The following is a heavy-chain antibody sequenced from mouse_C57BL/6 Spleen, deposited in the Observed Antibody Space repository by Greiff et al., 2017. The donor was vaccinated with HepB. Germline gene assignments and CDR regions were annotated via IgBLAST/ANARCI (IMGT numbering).Heavy chain of an antibody. CDR1: GFTFSSYA. V-gene: IGHV5-9-1*02. CDR3: TRDMESIYYYGSSAMDY. Sequence: EVQLVESGEGLVKPGASLKLSCAASGFTFSSYAMSWVRQTPEKRLEWVAYISSGGDYIYYADTVKGRFTISRDNARNTRYLQMSSLKSEDTAMYYCTRDMESIYYYGSSAMDYWGQGTSVTVSS. D-gene: IGHD1-1*01. CDR2: ISSGGDYI. J-gene: IGHJ4*01.